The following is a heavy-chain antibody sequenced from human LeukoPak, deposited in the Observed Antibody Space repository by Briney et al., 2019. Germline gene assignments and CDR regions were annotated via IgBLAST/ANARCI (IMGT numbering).Heavy chain of an antibody. CDR1: GYTFTGYY. J-gene: IGHJ3*02. V-gene: IGHV1-2*02. CDR3: ARYNLGRGAFDI. D-gene: IGHD1-14*01. CDR2: INPNSGGT. Sequence: ASVKVSCKASGYTFTGYYMHWVRQAPGQGLEWMGWINPNSGGTNYAQKFQGRVTMTRDTSISTAYMELRSLRSDDTAVYYCARYNLGRGAFDIWGQGTMVTVSS.